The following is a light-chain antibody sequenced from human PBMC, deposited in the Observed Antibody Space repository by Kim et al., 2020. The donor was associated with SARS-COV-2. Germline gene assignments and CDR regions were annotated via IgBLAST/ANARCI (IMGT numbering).Light chain of an antibody. J-gene: IGLJ3*02. Sequence: QSALTQPPSASGSPGQSVTISCTGTSSDVGAYKYVSWYQHHPGKAPKLVIYEVSKRPSGVPDRFSGSKSGNTASLTVSGLQADDEADYYCSSYAGNNKEVFGGGTKLTVL. CDR2: EVS. CDR1: SSDVGAYKY. CDR3: SSYAGNNKEV. V-gene: IGLV2-8*01.